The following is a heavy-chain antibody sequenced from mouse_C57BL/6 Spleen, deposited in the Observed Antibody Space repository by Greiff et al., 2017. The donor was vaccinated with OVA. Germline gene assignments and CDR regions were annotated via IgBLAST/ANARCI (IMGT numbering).Heavy chain of an antibody. J-gene: IGHJ3*01. CDR3: TRNYAAAY. CDR2: IDPENGDT. D-gene: IGHD1-1*02. V-gene: IGHV14-4*01. Sequence: VQLQQSGAELVRPVASVKLSCTASGFNIKDDYMHWVKQRPEQGLEWIGWIDPENGDTEYASKFQGKATITADTSSNTAYLQLSSLTSEDTAVYYCTRNYAAAYWGQGTLVTVSA. CDR1: GFNIKDDY.